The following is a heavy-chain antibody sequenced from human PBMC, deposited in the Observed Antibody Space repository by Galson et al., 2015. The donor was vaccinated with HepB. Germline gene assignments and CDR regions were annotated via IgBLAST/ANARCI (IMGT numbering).Heavy chain of an antibody. V-gene: IGHV1-18*01. CDR3: ARDVDYDFWSGHQYYHNALEV. CDR2: ISAYNGYT. D-gene: IGHD3-3*01. Sequence: SVKVSCKASGYTFVSYGISWVRQAPGQGLEWLGWISAYNGYTKYAQKLQGRVTVTTETATSTAYMELRSLRIEDTAVYYCARDVDYDFWSGHQYYHNALEVWGQGTTVTVSS. CDR1: GYTFVSYG. J-gene: IGHJ6*02.